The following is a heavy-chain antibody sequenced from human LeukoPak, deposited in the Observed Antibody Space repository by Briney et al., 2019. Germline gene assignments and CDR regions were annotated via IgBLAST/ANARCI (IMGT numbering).Heavy chain of an antibody. Sequence: GGSLRLSCAASGFTFSSYWMHWVRQAPGKGLVWVSRINSDGSSTSYADSVKGRFTISRDNAKNSLYLQMNSLRAEDTAVYYCARVSEAAAPYYFDYWGQGTLVTVSS. CDR3: ARVSEAAAPYYFDY. V-gene: IGHV3-74*01. CDR1: GFTFSSYW. J-gene: IGHJ4*02. D-gene: IGHD6-13*01. CDR2: INSDGSST.